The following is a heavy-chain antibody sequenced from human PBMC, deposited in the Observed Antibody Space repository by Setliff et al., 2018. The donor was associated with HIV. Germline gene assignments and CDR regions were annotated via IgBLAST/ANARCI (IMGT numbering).Heavy chain of an antibody. CDR2: ITYSGSA. D-gene: IGHD2-21*02. J-gene: IGHJ5*02. V-gene: IGHV4-61*08. Sequence: NPSETLSLTCTVSGGSISSDDYYWNWIRQPPGKGLEWIGYITYSGSAYYNPSLKSRVTISVDASKNQFSLRLSSVTAADTAVYYCARHDCGGDCSINWFDPWGQGTLVTVSS. CDR1: GGSISSDDYY. CDR3: ARHDCGGDCSINWFDP.